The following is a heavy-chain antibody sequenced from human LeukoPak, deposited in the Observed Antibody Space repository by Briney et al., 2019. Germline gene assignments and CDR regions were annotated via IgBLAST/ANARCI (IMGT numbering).Heavy chain of an antibody. J-gene: IGHJ5*02. Sequence: SETLSLTCTVSGGSISSRGYYWSWIRQHPRKGLEWIGYIFYSGATHYNPSLKSRVAITLDTSENQFSLELTSVTAADTAVYYCARHGSVRSPLGPWGQGTLVTVSS. D-gene: IGHD3-10*01. CDR1: GGSISSRGYY. CDR3: ARHGSVRSPLGP. V-gene: IGHV4-31*03. CDR2: IFYSGAT.